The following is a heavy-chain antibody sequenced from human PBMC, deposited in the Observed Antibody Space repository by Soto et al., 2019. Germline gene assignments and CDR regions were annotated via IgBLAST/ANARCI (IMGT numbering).Heavy chain of an antibody. Sequence: GASVKVSCKASGGTFSSYAISWVRQAPGQGLEWMGGIIPIFGTANYAQKFQGRVTITADESTSTAYLELSSLRSEDTAVYYCARDSRALRYFDWLPPNWFDPWGQGTLVTVSS. CDR1: GGTFSSYA. J-gene: IGHJ5*02. V-gene: IGHV1-69*13. CDR3: ARDSRALRYFDWLPPNWFDP. CDR2: IIPIFGTA. D-gene: IGHD3-9*01.